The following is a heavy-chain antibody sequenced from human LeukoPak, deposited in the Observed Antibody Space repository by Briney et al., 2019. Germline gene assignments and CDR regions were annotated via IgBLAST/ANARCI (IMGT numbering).Heavy chain of an antibody. D-gene: IGHD3-9*01. CDR2: IYYSGST. Sequence: SETLSLTCTVSGGSISSSSYYWGWIRQPPGKGLEWIGSIYYSGSTYYNPSLKSRVTISVDTSENQFSLKLSSVTAADTAVYYCARQITYYDILTGYYNPGAYFDYWGQGTLVTVSS. CDR1: GGSISSSSYY. J-gene: IGHJ4*02. CDR3: ARQITYYDILTGYYNPGAYFDY. V-gene: IGHV4-39*01.